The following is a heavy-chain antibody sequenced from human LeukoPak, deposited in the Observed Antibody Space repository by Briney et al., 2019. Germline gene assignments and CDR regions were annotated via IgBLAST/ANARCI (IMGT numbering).Heavy chain of an antibody. CDR1: GFTFSSYG. Sequence: GGPLRLPCGASGFTFSSYGMIGVREAPGKGVEGVSSFSEGCWSTYYADSVKGLFPIPKDNSKNRIYLKVKNLRAEHTAIYYCAKRVPYTSSPVYFDYWGQGTLVSVSS. CDR3: AKRVPYTSSPVYFDY. D-gene: IGHD1-14*01. V-gene: IGHV3-23*01. CDR2: FSEGCWST. J-gene: IGHJ4*02.